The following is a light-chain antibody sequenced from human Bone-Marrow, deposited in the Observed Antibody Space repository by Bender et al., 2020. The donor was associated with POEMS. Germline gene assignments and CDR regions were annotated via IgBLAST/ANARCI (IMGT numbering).Light chain of an antibody. J-gene: IGLJ2*01. V-gene: IGLV3-1*01. CDR1: KLGDAY. CDR3: QTWTTDIH. Sequence: SYALTQPPSVSVSPGQTASITCSGDKLGDAYACWYQQKAGQSPLLVIYQDNKRPSGIPERFSGSNSGAERFLSISSLQSEDEADYYCQTWTTDIHFGGGTKLTVV. CDR2: QDN.